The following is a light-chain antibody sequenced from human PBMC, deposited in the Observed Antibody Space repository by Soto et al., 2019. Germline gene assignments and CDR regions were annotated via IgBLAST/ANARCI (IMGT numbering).Light chain of an antibody. J-gene: IGLJ2*01. Sequence: QLVLTQPPSVSGAPGQRVTISCTGSSSNIGAGYDVHWYQQLPGTAPKLLIYGDNTRPSGVPDRFSGSKSGTSVSLAITGLQAEDEADYYCQSYDTSLSGVVFGGGTKLTVL. V-gene: IGLV1-40*01. CDR3: QSYDTSLSGVV. CDR2: GDN. CDR1: SSNIGAGYD.